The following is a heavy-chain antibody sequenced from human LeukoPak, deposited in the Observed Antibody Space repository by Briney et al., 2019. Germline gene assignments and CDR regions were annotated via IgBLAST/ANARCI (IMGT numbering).Heavy chain of an antibody. Sequence: GGSLRLSCAASGFTFGDYAMHWVRQAPGKGLEWVSGISWNSGSIDYADSVKGRFTISRDNAKNSLYLQMNSLRAEDTALYYCAKDSGGGYYYYGMDVWGQGTTVTVSS. CDR2: ISWNSGSI. CDR1: GFTFGDYA. V-gene: IGHV3-9*01. D-gene: IGHD2-15*01. J-gene: IGHJ6*02. CDR3: AKDSGGGYYYYGMDV.